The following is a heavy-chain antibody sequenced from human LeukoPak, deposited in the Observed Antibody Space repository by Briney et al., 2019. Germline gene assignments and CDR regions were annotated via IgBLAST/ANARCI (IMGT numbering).Heavy chain of an antibody. CDR2: ISTGSSTI. CDR3: ARVAEIQLWLRSAFDY. D-gene: IGHD5-18*01. Sequence: PGGSLRLSCAASGFTFDDYGMSWVRQPPGKGLEWVSFISTGSSTIYYADSVKGRFTISRDNAKNSLYQQMNSLRDEDTAVYYCARVAEIQLWLRSAFDYWGQGTLVTVSS. J-gene: IGHJ4*02. V-gene: IGHV3-48*02. CDR1: GFTFDDYG.